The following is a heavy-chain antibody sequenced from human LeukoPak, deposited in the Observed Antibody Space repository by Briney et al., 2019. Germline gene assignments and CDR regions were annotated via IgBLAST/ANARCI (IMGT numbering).Heavy chain of an antibody. J-gene: IGHJ4*02. CDR3: ARDGVGTYDY. V-gene: IGHV1-2*02. CDR2: INANSGGT. D-gene: IGHD2-21*02. CDR1: GYTFTDYY. Sequence: ASVKVSCKASGYTFTDYYMHWLRQAPGQGLEWMGWINANSGGTIYAQKFQGRVTLTRDTSISTAYMELTTLTSDGTAVYFCARDGVGTYDYWGQGTLVTVSS.